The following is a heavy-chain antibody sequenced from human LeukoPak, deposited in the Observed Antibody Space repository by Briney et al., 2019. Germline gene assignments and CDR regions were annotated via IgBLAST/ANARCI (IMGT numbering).Heavy chain of an antibody. CDR3: ASGYCGGACQLGGVDM. CDR2: INYSGST. V-gene: IGHV4-59*01. J-gene: IGHJ3*02. D-gene: IGHD2-21*02. CDR1: GGSISSYY. Sequence: PSETLSLTCTVSGGSISSYYWSWIRQPPGKGLEWIGYINYSGSTNYNPSLKSRVTISLDTSRNQFSLKLSSVTAADTAVYYCASGYCGGACQLGGVDMWGQGTMVTVSS.